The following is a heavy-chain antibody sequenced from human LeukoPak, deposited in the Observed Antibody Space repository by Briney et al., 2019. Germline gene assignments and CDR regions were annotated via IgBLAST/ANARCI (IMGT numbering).Heavy chain of an antibody. CDR1: GFTFSSYA. CDR2: ISGSGGST. CDR3: AKGRQTDYDFWSGYCAGDYYFGY. Sequence: GGSLRLSCAASGFTFSSYAMSWVRQAPGKGLEWVSAISGSGGSTYYADSVKGRFTISRDNSKNTLYLQMNSLRAEDTAVYYCAKGRQTDYDFWSGYCAGDYYFGYWGQGTLVTVSS. D-gene: IGHD3-3*01. J-gene: IGHJ4*02. V-gene: IGHV3-23*01.